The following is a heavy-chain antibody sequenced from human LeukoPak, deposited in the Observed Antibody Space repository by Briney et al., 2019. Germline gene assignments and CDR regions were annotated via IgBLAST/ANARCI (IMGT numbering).Heavy chain of an antibody. D-gene: IGHD2-15*01. CDR3: ASLGYCSGGSCSGFDY. J-gene: IGHJ4*02. Sequence: GESLKISCQGSGYSFTSYWIGWVRQMPGKGLEWMGIIYPGDSDTRYSPSFQGQVTISADKSISTAYLQWSSLKASDTAMYYCASLGYCSGGSCSGFDYWGQGTLVTVSS. V-gene: IGHV5-51*01. CDR2: IYPGDSDT. CDR1: GYSFTSYW.